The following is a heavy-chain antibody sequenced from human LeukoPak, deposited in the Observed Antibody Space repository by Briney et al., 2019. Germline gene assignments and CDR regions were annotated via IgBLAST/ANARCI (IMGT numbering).Heavy chain of an antibody. CDR2: INWNGGST. Sequence: PGGSLRLSCAASGFTFDDYGMSWVRQAPGKGLEWVSGINWNGGSTGYADSVKGRFTISRDNAKNSLYLQMNSLRAEDTALYYCARAGGGRYYYYYYMDVWGKGTTVTVSS. CDR1: GFTFDDYG. D-gene: IGHD1-26*01. CDR3: ARAGGGRYYYYYYMDV. V-gene: IGHV3-20*04. J-gene: IGHJ6*03.